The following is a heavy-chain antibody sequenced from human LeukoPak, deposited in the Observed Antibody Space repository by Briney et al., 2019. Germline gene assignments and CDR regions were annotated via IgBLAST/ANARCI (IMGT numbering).Heavy chain of an antibody. Sequence: ASVKVSCKASGYTFTSYAMHWVRQAPGQRLEWMGWINAGNGNTKYSQEFQGRVTITRDTSASTAYMELSSLRSEDMAVYYCARGDSSGYSYDYWGQGTLVTVSS. J-gene: IGHJ4*02. D-gene: IGHD3-22*01. CDR3: ARGDSSGYSYDY. CDR2: INAGNGNT. V-gene: IGHV1-3*03. CDR1: GYTFTSYA.